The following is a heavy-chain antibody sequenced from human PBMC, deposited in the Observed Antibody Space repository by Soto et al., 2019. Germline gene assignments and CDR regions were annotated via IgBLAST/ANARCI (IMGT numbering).Heavy chain of an antibody. D-gene: IGHD6-6*01. CDR2: INPSGGST. CDR1: GYTFTSYY. CDR3: ARDLIAEYSSSSINRVYYYYGMDV. Sequence: GASVKVSCKASGYTFTSYYMHWVRQAPGQGLEWMGIINPSGGSTSYAQKFQGRVTMTRDTSTSTAYMELSSLRSDDTAVYYCARDLIAEYSSSSINRVYYYYGMDVWGQGTTVTVSS. V-gene: IGHV1-46*01. J-gene: IGHJ6*02.